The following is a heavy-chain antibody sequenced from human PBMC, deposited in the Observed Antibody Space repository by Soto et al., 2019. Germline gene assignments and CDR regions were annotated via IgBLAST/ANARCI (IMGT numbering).Heavy chain of an antibody. Sequence: GGSLRLSCAASGLFFSDYYLSWIRQAPGKALECVAYISGTGDTKYYADSVTGRFTISRDNPKNSLYLQMNSLRPEGAAVYYCAIGGGQIYYKGLDVWGQGTTVTVSS. J-gene: IGHJ6*02. CDR2: ISGTGDTK. CDR3: AIGGGQIYYKGLDV. D-gene: IGHD3-10*01. CDR1: GLFFSDYY. V-gene: IGHV3-11*01.